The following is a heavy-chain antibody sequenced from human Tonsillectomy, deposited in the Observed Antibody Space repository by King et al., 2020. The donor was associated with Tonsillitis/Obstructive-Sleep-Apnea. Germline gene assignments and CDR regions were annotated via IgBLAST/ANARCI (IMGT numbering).Heavy chain of an antibody. CDR2: ISSSSSYI. J-gene: IGHJ4*02. D-gene: IGHD3-9*01. Sequence: VQLVESGGGLGKPGGSLRLSCAASGFTFSSYSMNWVRQAPGKGLEWVSSISSSSSYIYYADSVKGRFTISRDNAKNSLYLQMNSLRAEETAVYYCATADWLSLFDYWGQGTLVTVSS. V-gene: IGHV3-21*01. CDR3: ATADWLSLFDY. CDR1: GFTFSSYS.